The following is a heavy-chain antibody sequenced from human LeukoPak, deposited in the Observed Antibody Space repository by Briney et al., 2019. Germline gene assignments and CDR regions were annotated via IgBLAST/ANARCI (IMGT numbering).Heavy chain of an antibody. J-gene: IGHJ4*02. CDR1: GYSFTSYW. CDR3: VRQGGSYWENHFDF. V-gene: IGHV5-51*01. Sequence: GESLKISWKVSGYSFTSYWIGWVRQMPGKGLEWMGIIYPGDSDTRYRPSFQGHVTISADKSISTAYLQWSSLKASDTAMYYCVRQGGSYWENHFDFWGQGTLVTVSS. CDR2: IYPGDSDT. D-gene: IGHD1-26*01.